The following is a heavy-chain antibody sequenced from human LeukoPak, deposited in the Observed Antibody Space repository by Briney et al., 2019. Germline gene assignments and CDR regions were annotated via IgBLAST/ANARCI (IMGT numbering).Heavy chain of an antibody. V-gene: IGHV3-7*01. J-gene: IGHJ3*02. CDR2: INLDGNGR. CDR3: ARDTDDFQGLDI. Sequence: GGSLRLSCAASGFFFSNYWMSWVRQAQGKGLEWVANINLDGNGRFYVDSVKGRFTISRDNNKKSVYLQMNSLRAEDTAVYYCARDTDDFQGLDIWGQGTRVTVSS. D-gene: IGHD3-3*01. CDR1: GFFFSNYW.